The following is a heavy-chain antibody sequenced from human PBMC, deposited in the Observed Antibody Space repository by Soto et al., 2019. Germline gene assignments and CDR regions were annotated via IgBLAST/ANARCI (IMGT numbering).Heavy chain of an antibody. J-gene: IGHJ6*02. Sequence: GASVKVSCKASGYTFTGYYMHWVRQAPGQGLEWMGWINPNSGGTNYAQKFQGRVTMTRDTSISTAYMELSRLRSDDTAVYYCARDPYSSSWYGGGGYYYYGMDVWGQGTTLTVSS. D-gene: IGHD6-13*01. CDR1: GYTFTGYY. V-gene: IGHV1-2*02. CDR3: ARDPYSSSWYGGGGYYYYGMDV. CDR2: INPNSGGT.